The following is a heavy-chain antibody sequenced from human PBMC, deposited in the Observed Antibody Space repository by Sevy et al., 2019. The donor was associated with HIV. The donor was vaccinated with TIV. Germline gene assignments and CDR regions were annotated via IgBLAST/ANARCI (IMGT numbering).Heavy chain of an antibody. J-gene: IGHJ6*02. CDR3: TTDVSSGYYYGYYYYGMDV. D-gene: IGHD3-22*01. Sequence: GGSLRLSCAASGFTFSNAWMSWVRQAPGKGLEWVGRIKSKTDGGTTDYAAPGKGRLTISRDDSKNTLYLQMNSLKTEDTAVYYCTTDVSSGYYYGYYYYGMDVWGQGTTVTVSS. V-gene: IGHV3-15*01. CDR1: GFTFSNAW. CDR2: IKSKTDGGTT.